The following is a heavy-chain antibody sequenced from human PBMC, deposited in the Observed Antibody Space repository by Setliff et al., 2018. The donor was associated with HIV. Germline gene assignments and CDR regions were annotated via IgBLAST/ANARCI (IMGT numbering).Heavy chain of an antibody. CDR3: ARGRKGTVITPNWYFDL. CDR2: INHSGST. J-gene: IGHJ2*01. D-gene: IGHD4-17*01. Sequence: SETLSLTCAVYGGSFSGYYWSWIRQPPGKGLEWIGEINHSGSTNYNPSLKSRVTISVDTSKNQFSVRLSSVTAADTAVYYCARGRKGTVITPNWYFDLWGRGTLVTVSS. CDR1: GGSFSGYY. V-gene: IGHV4-34*01.